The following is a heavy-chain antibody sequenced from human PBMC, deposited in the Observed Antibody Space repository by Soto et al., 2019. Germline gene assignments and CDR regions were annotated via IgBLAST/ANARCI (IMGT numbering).Heavy chain of an antibody. CDR1: GFTFDSYP. D-gene: IGHD6-13*01. CDR2: VSYDGTKE. Sequence: QVQLVESGGGVVQPGRSLRLSCAVSGFTFDSYPMHWVGQAPGKGLEWVAVVSYDGTKEYYADSVKGRFTISRDNSKSTLSLQMNSLRADDTAVYYCARAEYSSSWSPYYYYYGMDVWGQGTTVTVSS. CDR3: ARAEYSSSWSPYYYYYGMDV. V-gene: IGHV3-30*14. J-gene: IGHJ6*02.